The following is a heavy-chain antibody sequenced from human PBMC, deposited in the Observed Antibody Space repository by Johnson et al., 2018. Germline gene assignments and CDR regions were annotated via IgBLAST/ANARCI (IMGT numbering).Heavy chain of an antibody. CDR1: EFTFSNYD. V-gene: IGHV3-30-3*01. J-gene: IGHJ6*02. Sequence: QVQLVQSGGGVVQPGRSLRLSCAASEFTFSNYDMNWVRQAPGKGLAWVAVISYDGCNKYYAESVKGRFTISRDNSKNTLYLQMNSLRAEDTAVYYCANAEDYYYGMDVWGQGTTVTVSS. CDR3: ANAEDYYYGMDV. CDR2: ISYDGCNK.